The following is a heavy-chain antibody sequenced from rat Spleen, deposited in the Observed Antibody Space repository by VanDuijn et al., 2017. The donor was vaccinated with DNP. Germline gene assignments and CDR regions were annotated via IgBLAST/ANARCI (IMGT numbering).Heavy chain of an antibody. V-gene: IGHV5-7*01. CDR2: ISYDGSDT. CDR3: VGRPPPTRGPFDY. D-gene: IGHD1-4*01. CDR1: GFIFSDYY. J-gene: IGHJ2*01. Sequence: EVQLVESDGGLVQPGRSLKLSCAASGFIFSDYYMAWVRQAPTKGLEWVATISYDGSDTYYRDSMKGRFTISRDNAKSTLYLQMDSLRSEDTATYYCVGRPPPTRGPFDYWGQGVTVTVSS.